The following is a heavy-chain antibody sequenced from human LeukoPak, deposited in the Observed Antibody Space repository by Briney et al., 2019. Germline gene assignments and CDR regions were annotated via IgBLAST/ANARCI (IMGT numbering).Heavy chain of an antibody. Sequence: GASVKVSCKASGYTFTDYYMHWVRQAPGQGLEWVGRINPNSGGTNYAQKFQGRVTMTRDTSISTAYMELTRLRCDDTAVYFCARSQNYYGSGDYWSQGTLVTVSS. CDR2: INPNSGGT. J-gene: IGHJ4*02. CDR3: ARSQNYYGSGDY. V-gene: IGHV1-2*06. D-gene: IGHD3-10*01. CDR1: GYTFTDYY.